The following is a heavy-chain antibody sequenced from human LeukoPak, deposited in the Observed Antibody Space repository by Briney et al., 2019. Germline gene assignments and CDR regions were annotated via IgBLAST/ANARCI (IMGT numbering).Heavy chain of an antibody. Sequence: SETLSLTCAVSGVSISDYYWSWIRQCPGKGLEWIGEVSPGGYTNYNPSLKSRVIISEDPSESHLSLRLRSVTAADTATYYCARIRCGHGHDNHWAQGTLVTVSS. V-gene: IGHV4-34*01. CDR1: GVSISDYY. CDR2: VSPGGYT. J-gene: IGHJ5*02. D-gene: IGHD2-21*01. CDR3: ARIRCGHGHDNH.